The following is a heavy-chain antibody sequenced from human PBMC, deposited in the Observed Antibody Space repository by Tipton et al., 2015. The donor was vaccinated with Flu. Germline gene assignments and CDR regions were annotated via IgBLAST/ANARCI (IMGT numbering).Heavy chain of an antibody. J-gene: IGHJ4*02. CDR2: INHSGST. D-gene: IGHD3-10*01. CDR1: GGSFSGYY. V-gene: IGHV4-34*01. Sequence: TLSLTCAVYGGSFSGYYWSWIRQPPGKGLEWIGEINHSGSTNYNPSLKSRVTISVDTSKNQFSLKLSSVTAADTAVYYCARLPDLMVRGVDFDYWGQGTLVTVSS. CDR3: ARLPDLMVRGVDFDY.